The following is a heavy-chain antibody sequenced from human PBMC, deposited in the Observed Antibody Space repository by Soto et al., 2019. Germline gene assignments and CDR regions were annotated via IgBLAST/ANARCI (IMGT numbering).Heavy chain of an antibody. Sequence: ASAKVSCKDSGYTFTSYGISWVRQDPGQGLEWMGWISAYNGNTNYAQKLQGRVTMTTDTSTSTAYMELRSLRSDDTAVYYCARGGTTVTPNAFDIWGQGTMVTVSS. J-gene: IGHJ3*02. CDR1: GYTFTSYG. CDR2: ISAYNGNT. CDR3: ARGGTTVTPNAFDI. V-gene: IGHV1-18*01. D-gene: IGHD4-17*01.